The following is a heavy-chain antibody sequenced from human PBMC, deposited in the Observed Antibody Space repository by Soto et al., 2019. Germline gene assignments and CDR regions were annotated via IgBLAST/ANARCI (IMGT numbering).Heavy chain of an antibody. CDR2: ISAYNGNT. Sequence: ASVKVSCKASGXTFTXXXISWVRQXXGQGLQWMGWISAYNGNTNYAQKLQGRVTMTTDTSTSTAYMELRSLRFDDTAVYYCARVGITGTKGRMDVWGKGTTVTVSS. D-gene: IGHD1-20*01. J-gene: IGHJ6*04. CDR3: ARVGITGTKGRMDV. V-gene: IGHV1-18*01. CDR1: GXTFTXXX.